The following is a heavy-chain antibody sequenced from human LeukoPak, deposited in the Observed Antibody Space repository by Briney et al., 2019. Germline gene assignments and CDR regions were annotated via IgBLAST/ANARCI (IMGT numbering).Heavy chain of an antibody. Sequence: GASVKVSCKASGYTFSSHYIHWVRQAPGQGLEWMGLINPSGGRTRYAQKFQGRVTMTRDTSTSTVYMEVSSLRSEDTAVYYCARDYSSDNQYNWFDPWGQGTLVTVSS. CDR3: ARDYSSDNQYNWFDP. CDR1: GYTFSSHY. CDR2: INPSGGRT. V-gene: IGHV1-46*01. D-gene: IGHD1-1*01. J-gene: IGHJ5*02.